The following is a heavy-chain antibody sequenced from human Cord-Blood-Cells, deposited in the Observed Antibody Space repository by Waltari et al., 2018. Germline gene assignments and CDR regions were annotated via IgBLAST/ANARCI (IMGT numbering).Heavy chain of an antibody. D-gene: IGHD2-2*01. J-gene: IGHJ3*02. CDR1: GYPLTELS. Sequence: QVQLVQSGAEVKKPGASVKVSCKVSGYPLTELSMHWVRPAPGKGLEWMGGFDPEDGETIYAQKFQGRVTMTEDTSTDTAYMELSSLRSEDTAVYYCATSRYCSSTSCYAFDIWGQGTMVTVSS. V-gene: IGHV1-24*01. CDR2: FDPEDGET. CDR3: ATSRYCSSTSCYAFDI.